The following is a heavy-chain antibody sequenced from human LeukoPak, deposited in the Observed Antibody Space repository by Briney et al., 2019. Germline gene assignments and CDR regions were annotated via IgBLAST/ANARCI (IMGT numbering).Heavy chain of an antibody. CDR1: GFTFSSYS. CDR2: ISSSSSYI. V-gene: IGHV3-21*01. Sequence: GGSLRLSCAASGFTFSSYSMNWVRQAPGKGLEWVSSISSSSSYIYYADSVKGRFTISRGNAKNSLYLQMNSLRAEDTAVYYCARVQPEFEWELLGIVDYWGQGTLVTVSS. CDR3: ARVQPEFEWELLGIVDY. J-gene: IGHJ4*02. D-gene: IGHD1-26*01.